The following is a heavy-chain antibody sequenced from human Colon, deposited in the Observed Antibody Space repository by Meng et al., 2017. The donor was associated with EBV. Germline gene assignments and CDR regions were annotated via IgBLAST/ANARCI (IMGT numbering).Heavy chain of an antibody. V-gene: IGHV4-39*01. J-gene: IGHJ2*01. Sequence: QPQLEESGPGLGKPSETLSLTCTVSGGSISSSSYYWGWIRQPPGKGLEWIGSIYYSGSTYYNPSLKSRVTISVDTSKNQFSLKLSSVTAADTAVYYCASPLGILGIVDLWGRGTLVTVSS. CDR2: IYYSGST. D-gene: IGHD7-27*01. CDR3: ASPLGILGIVDL. CDR1: GGSISSSSYY.